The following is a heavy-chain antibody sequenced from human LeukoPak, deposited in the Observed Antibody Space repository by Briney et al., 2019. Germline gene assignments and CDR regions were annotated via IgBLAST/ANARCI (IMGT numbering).Heavy chain of an antibody. CDR1: GFTFSSYW. CDR2: INSDGSST. CDR3: ARVKSSGYGEYYFDY. V-gene: IGHV3-74*01. J-gene: IGHJ4*02. D-gene: IGHD5-12*01. Sequence: QPGGSLRLSCAASGFTFSSYWMHWVRQAPGKGLVWVSRINSDGSSTSYADSVKGRFTISRDNAKNTLYLQMNSLRAEDTVVYYCARVKSSGYGEYYFDYWGQGTLVTVSS.